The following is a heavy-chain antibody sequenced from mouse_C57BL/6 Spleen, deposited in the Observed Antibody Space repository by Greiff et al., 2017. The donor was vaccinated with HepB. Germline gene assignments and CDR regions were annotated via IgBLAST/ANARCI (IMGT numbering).Heavy chain of an antibody. Sequence: QVQLQQSGAELVKPGASVKLSCKASGYTFTEYTIHWVKQRSGQGLEWIGWFYPGSGSIKYNEKFKDKATLTADKSSSTVYMELSRLTSEDSAVYFCARHEEEGNGKYEAWFAYWGQGTLVTVAA. CDR1: GYTFTEYT. V-gene: IGHV1-62-2*01. CDR3: ARHEEEGNGKYEAWFAY. CDR2: FYPGSGSI. J-gene: IGHJ3*01. D-gene: IGHD2-1*01.